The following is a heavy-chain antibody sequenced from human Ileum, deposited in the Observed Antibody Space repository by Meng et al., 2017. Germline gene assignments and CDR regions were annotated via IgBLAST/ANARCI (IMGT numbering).Heavy chain of an antibody. J-gene: IGHJ5*02. CDR2: INHGENN. CDR1: GGSLTDDY. CDR3: ARQPTGYPNWFDP. D-gene: IGHD3-9*01. V-gene: IGHV4-34*01. Sequence: VRLDQGGDELLVPSGSLSLTCTVYGGSLTDDYWSWLLQTPGKGLAWIGEINHGENNNYNPSLKSRVTISIDTSRDQFSLKLTSVTAADTAVYYCARQPTGYPNWFDPWGQGTLVTVSS.